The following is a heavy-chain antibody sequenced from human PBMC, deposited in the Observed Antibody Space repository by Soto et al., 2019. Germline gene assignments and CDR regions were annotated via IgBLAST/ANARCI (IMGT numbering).Heavy chain of an antibody. CDR2: RNPNSGNT. CDR3: ARGHSSSSDYYYGMDV. CDR1: GYTFTSYD. D-gene: IGHD6-13*01. J-gene: IGHJ6*02. Sequence: QVQLVQSGAEVKKPGAPVKVSCKASGYTFTSYDINWVRQATGQGLEWMGWRNPNSGNTGYAQKFQGRVTMTRNTSISTAYMELSSLRSEDTAVYYCARGHSSSSDYYYGMDVWGQGTTVTVSS. V-gene: IGHV1-8*01.